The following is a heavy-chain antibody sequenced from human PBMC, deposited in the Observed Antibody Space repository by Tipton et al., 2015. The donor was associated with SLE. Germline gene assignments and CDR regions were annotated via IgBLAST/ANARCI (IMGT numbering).Heavy chain of an antibody. Sequence: TLSLTCTVSGGSITSSGFYWGWFRQPPGKGLEWIGSIDYSGRTYYTPSLKSRVTISVDTSKNQLSLKLTSVTAADTAVYYCARGAKERITLVRVRPYYFDYWGQGSLVTVSS. V-gene: IGHV4-39*02. D-gene: IGHD3-10*01. CDR2: IDYSGRT. CDR1: GGSITSSGFY. J-gene: IGHJ4*03. CDR3: ARGAKERITLVRVRPYYFDY.